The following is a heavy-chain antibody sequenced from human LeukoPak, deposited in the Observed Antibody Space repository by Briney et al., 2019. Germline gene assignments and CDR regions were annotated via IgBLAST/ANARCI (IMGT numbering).Heavy chain of an antibody. J-gene: IGHJ6*02. CDR3: ARDLYSSSWSYYYGMDV. CDR1: GYTFTGYY. D-gene: IGHD6-13*01. Sequence: ASVKVSCKASGYTFTGYYMHWVRQAPGQGLEWMGWINPNSGGTNYAQKFQGRVTMTRDTPISTAYMELSRLRSDDTAVYYCARDLYSSSWSYYYGMDVWGQGTTVTVSS. CDR2: INPNSGGT. V-gene: IGHV1-2*02.